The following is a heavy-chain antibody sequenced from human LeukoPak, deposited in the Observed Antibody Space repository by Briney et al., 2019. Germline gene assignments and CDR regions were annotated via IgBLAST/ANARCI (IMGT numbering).Heavy chain of an antibody. J-gene: IGHJ6*02. D-gene: IGHD3-10*01. CDR2: ISYDGSNK. V-gene: IGHV3-30-3*01. CDR3: ARNYYGSGSYYNPLRYYYGMDV. Sequence: GGSLRLSCAASGFTFSSYAMHWVRQAPGKGLEWVAVISYDGSNKYYADSVKGRFTISRDNSKNTLYLQMNSLRAEDTAVYYCARNYYGSGSYYNPLRYYYGMDVWGQGTTVTVSS. CDR1: GFTFSSYA.